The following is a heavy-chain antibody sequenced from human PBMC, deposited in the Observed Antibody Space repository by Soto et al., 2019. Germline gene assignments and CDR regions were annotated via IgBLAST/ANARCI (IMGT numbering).Heavy chain of an antibody. D-gene: IGHD5-18*01. V-gene: IGHV4-30-4*01. Sequence: SETLSLTCTVSGGSISIGDYYLSWIRQPPWKGLEWMGYIDYSGTTYYNPYLKSRVTISVVTSENQFSLKVSSVTAADTAVYYSGRELIQLWPNYEDGLEGWGQGRTVAFSS. CDR3: GRELIQLWPNYEDGLEG. CDR2: IDYSGTT. CDR1: GGSISIGDYY. J-gene: IGHJ6*02.